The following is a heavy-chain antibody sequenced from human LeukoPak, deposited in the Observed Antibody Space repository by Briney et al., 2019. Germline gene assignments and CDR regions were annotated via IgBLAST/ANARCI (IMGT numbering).Heavy chain of an antibody. V-gene: IGHV1-69*04. D-gene: IGHD3-22*01. J-gene: IGHJ4*02. CDR3: ARDSGYSDY. CDR2: IIPILGIA. CDR1: GGTSSSYA. Sequence: GASVKVSCKASGGTSSSYAISWARQAPGQGLEWMGRIIPILGIANYAQKFQGRVTITADKSTSTAYMELSSLRSEDTAVYYCARDSGYSDYWGQGTLVTVSS.